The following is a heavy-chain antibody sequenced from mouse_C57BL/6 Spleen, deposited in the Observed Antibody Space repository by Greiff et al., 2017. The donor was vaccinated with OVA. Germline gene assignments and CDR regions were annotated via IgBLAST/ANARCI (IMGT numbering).Heavy chain of an antibody. CDR2: INPYNGGT. V-gene: IGHV1-19*01. CDR3: ARRYYGSSHYFDY. CDR1: GYTFTDYY. J-gene: IGHJ2*01. D-gene: IGHD1-1*01. Sequence: EVQLQQSGPVLVKPGASVKMSCKASGYTFTDYYMNWVKQSHGKSLEWIGVINPYNGGTSYNQKFKGKATLTVDKSSSTAYMELNSLTSEDSAVYYCARRYYGSSHYFDYWGQGTTLTVSS.